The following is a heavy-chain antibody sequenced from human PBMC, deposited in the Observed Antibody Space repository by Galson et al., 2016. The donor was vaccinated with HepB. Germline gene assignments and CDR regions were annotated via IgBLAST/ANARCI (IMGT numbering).Heavy chain of an antibody. V-gene: IGHV3-23*01. CDR1: GFTFSSSA. CDR2: ISGSGGRA. D-gene: IGHD7-27*01. CDR3: AKDHQSAGEWYFDL. J-gene: IGHJ2*01. Sequence: SLRLSCAASGFTFSSSAMTWVRQAPGKGLEWVSTISGSGGRAYYADSVKGRFTISRDNSKNTLYLQMNSLRAEDTALYYCAKDHQSAGEWYFDLWGRGTLVAVSS.